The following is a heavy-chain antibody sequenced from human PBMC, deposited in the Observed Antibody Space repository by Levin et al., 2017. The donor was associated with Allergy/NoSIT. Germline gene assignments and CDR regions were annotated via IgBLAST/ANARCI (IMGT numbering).Heavy chain of an antibody. D-gene: IGHD6-13*01. Sequence: KSSETLSLTCTVSGGSISSSSYYWGWIRQPPGKGLEWIGSIYYSGSTYYNPSLKSRVTISVDTSKNQFSLKLSSVTAADTAVYYCARHKAAGRLFGYYYMDVWGKGTTVTVSS. CDR2: IYYSGST. CDR1: GGSISSSSYY. CDR3: ARHKAAGRLFGYYYMDV. V-gene: IGHV4-39*01. J-gene: IGHJ6*03.